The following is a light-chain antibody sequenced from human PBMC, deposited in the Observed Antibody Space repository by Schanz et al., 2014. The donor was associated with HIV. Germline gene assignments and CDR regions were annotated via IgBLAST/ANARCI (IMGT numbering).Light chain of an antibody. CDR2: QAS. Sequence: DTQLTQSPPTLSASVGDTVTITCRASPGVSRWLAWYQQKPGKAPKLLISQASRLEDGVPSRFRGSGSGTVFTLTITSLQPDDFATYYCQQYDSYSTFGQGTRVDFK. J-gene: IGKJ1*01. CDR3: QQYDSYST. CDR1: PGVSRW. V-gene: IGKV1-5*03.